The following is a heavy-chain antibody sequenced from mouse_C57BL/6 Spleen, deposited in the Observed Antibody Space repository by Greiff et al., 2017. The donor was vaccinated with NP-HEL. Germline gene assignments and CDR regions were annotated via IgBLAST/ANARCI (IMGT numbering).Heavy chain of an antibody. V-gene: IGHV1-76*01. CDR3: ARGAITTVVHYFDY. D-gene: IGHD1-1*01. J-gene: IGHJ2*01. CDR2: IYPGSGNT. CDR1: GYTFTDYY. Sequence: QVQLQQSGAELVRPGASVKLSCKASGYTFTDYYINWVKQRPGQGLEWIARIYPGSGNTYYNEKFKGKATLTAEKSSSTAYMQLSSLTSEDSAVYFCARGAITTVVHYFDYWGQGTTLTVSS.